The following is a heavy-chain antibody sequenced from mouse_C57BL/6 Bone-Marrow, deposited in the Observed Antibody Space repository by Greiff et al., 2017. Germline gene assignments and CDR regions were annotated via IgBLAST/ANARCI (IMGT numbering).Heavy chain of an antibody. CDR2: ISNLAYSI. CDR3: ARQNYGNDYAMDY. D-gene: IGHD1-1*01. V-gene: IGHV5-15*01. CDR1: GFTFSDYG. J-gene: IGHJ4*01. Sequence: EVQLVESGGGLVQPGGSLKLSCAASGFTFSDYGMAWVRQAPRKGPEWVAFISNLAYSIYYADTVTGRFTISRENAKNTLYLEMSSLRSEDTAMYYCARQNYGNDYAMDYWGQGTSVTVSS.